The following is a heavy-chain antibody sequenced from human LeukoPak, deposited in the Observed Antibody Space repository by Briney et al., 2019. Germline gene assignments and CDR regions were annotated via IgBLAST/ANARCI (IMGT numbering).Heavy chain of an antibody. CDR1: GGSISSYY. Sequence: TSETLSLTCTVSGGSISSYYWRWIRQPPGKGLEWIGYIYYSGSTNYNPSLKSRVTISVDTSKNQFSLKLSSVTAADTAVYYCARVTIGWFDPWGQGTLVTVSS. D-gene: IGHD4-23*01. CDR3: ARVTIGWFDP. J-gene: IGHJ5*02. CDR2: IYYSGST. V-gene: IGHV4-59*01.